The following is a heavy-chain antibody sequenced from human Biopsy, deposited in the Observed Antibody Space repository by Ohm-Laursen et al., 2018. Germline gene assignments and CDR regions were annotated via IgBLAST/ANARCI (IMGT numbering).Heavy chain of an antibody. V-gene: IGHV3-11*01. CDR1: GFSFADYY. D-gene: IGHD6-13*01. J-gene: IGHJ4*02. CDR3: VTEVGGVSSWYNN. CDR2: IGSSGNTE. Sequence: SLRLSCAANGFSFADYYMSWIRQAPGKGLDWVSYIGSSGNTEKYADSVKGRFTISRDNAKQSVHLQMNSLRAEDTAVYYCVTEVGGVSSWYNNWGQGTLVTVSS.